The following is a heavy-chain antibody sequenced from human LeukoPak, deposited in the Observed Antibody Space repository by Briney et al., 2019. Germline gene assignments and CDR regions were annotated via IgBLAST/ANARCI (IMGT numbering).Heavy chain of an antibody. CDR3: ARADYYYGMDV. CDR2: ISSSGSTI. V-gene: IGHV3-48*03. CDR1: GFTFSSYE. Sequence: TGGSLRLSCAASGFTFSSYEMNWVRQAPGKGLEWVSHISSSGSTIYYADSVKGRFTISRDNAKNSLYLQMNSLRAEDTAVYYCARADYYYGMDVWGQGTTVTVSS. J-gene: IGHJ6*02.